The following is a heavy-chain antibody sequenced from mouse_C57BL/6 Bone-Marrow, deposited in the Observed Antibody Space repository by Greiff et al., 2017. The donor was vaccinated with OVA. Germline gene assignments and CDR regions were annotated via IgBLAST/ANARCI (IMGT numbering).Heavy chain of an antibody. Sequence: EVMLVESGGGLVKPGGSLKLSCAASGFTFSSYAMSWVRQTPEKRLEWVATISDGGSYTYYPDNVKGRFTISRDNAKNNLYLQMSHLKSEDTAMYYCARDQDYGSSYWYFDGWGTGTTVTVSS. CDR1: GFTFSSYA. CDR2: ISDGGSYT. V-gene: IGHV5-4*01. D-gene: IGHD1-1*01. CDR3: ARDQDYGSSYWYFDG. J-gene: IGHJ1*03.